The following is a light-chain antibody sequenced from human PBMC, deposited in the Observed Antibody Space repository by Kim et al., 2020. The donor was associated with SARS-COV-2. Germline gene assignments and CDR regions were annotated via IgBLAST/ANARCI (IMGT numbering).Light chain of an antibody. CDR1: ESAGSW. CDR3: QQYQASPYT. J-gene: IGKJ2*01. V-gene: IGKV1-5*01. Sequence: SASVGDSVTIRCRASESAGSWLAWYQQKPGTAPQLLIYDTSSLQSGVPSRFSGSGTGTVFTLTISNLQAGDSATYYCQQYQASPYTFGQGTKLEI. CDR2: DTS.